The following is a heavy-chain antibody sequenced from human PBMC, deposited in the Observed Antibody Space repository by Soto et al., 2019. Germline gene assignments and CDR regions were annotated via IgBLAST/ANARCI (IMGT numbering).Heavy chain of an antibody. CDR2: IYYSGST. V-gene: IGHV4-31*03. J-gene: IGHJ4*02. D-gene: IGHD3-3*01. CDR3: ARDPILGYYDFWSGSFDY. Sequence: SETLSLTCTVSGGSISSGGYYWSWIRQHPGKGLEWIGYIYYSGSTYYNPSLKSRVTISVDTSKNQFSLKLSSVTAADTAVYYCARDPILGYYDFWSGSFDYWGQRTLVTVSS. CDR1: GGSISSGGYY.